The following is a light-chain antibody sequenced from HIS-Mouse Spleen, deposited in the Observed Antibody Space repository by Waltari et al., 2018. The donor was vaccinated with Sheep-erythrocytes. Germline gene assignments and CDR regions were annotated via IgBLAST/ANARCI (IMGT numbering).Light chain of an antibody. CDR1: KPGDKY. J-gene: IGLJ2*01. CDR3: QAWDSSTVV. CDR2: QDS. Sequence: SYEPTQPPSVSVSPGQTASITSSGDKPGDKYACWYQQKPGPSPVLVIYQDSKRPSGIPERFSGSNSGNTATLTISGTQAMDEADYYCQAWDSSTVVFGGGTKLTVL. V-gene: IGLV3-1*01.